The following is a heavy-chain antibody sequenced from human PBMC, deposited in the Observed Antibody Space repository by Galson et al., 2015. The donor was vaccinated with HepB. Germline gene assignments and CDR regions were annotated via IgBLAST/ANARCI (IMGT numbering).Heavy chain of an antibody. V-gene: IGHV1-46*01. Sequence: SVKVSCKASGYTFTSYYMHWVRQAPGQGLEWMGIINPSGGSTSYAQKFQGRVTMTRDTSTSTVYMELSSLRSEDTAVYYCARDREVPAAPNYYYYGMDVWGQGTTVTVSS. CDR3: ARDREVPAAPNYYYYGMDV. D-gene: IGHD2-2*01. CDR2: INPSGGST. J-gene: IGHJ6*02. CDR1: GYTFTSYY.